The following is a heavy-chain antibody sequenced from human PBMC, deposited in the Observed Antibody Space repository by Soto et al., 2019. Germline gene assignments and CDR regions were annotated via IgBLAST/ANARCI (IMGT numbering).Heavy chain of an antibody. D-gene: IGHD2-2*01. CDR2: ISSSSSYI. Sequence: EVQLVESGGGLVKPGGSLRLSCAASGFTFSSYSMNWVRQAPGKGLEWVSSISSSSSYIYYEDSVKGRFTISRDNANNSLYLQMNSLRAEDTAVYYCARGLYCSSTSCYCAFDIWGQGTMVTVSS. J-gene: IGHJ3*02. V-gene: IGHV3-21*01. CDR1: GFTFSSYS. CDR3: ARGLYCSSTSCYCAFDI.